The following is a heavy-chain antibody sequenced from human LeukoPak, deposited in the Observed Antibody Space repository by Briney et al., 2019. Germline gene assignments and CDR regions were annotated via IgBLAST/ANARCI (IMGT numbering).Heavy chain of an antibody. CDR2: ISGSGGST. CDR3: AKAIGGEYYYYGMDV. V-gene: IGHV3-23*01. D-gene: IGHD3-10*01. Sequence: GGSLRLSCAASGFTFSSYAMSWVRQAPGKGLEWVSAISGSGGSTYYADSVKGRFTISRDNSKNTLYLLMNSLRAEDTAVYYCAKAIGGEYYYYGMDVWGQGTTVTVSS. J-gene: IGHJ6*02. CDR1: GFTFSSYA.